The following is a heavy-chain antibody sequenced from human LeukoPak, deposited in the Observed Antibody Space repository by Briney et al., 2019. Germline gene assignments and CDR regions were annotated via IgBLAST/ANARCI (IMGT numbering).Heavy chain of an antibody. V-gene: IGHV4-59*01. CDR3: ARGQALYYDILTGYPLFDY. CDR1: GGSISSYY. Sequence: PSETLSLTCTVSGGSISSYYWGWIRQPPGKGLEWIGYIYYSGSTNYNPSLKRRVTISVDTSKNQFSLKLSSVTAADTAVYYCARGQALYYDILTGYPLFDYWGQGTLVTVSS. D-gene: IGHD3-9*01. CDR2: IYYSGST. J-gene: IGHJ4*02.